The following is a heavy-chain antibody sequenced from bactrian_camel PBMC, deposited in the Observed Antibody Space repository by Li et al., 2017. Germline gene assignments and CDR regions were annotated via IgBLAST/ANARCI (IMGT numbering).Heavy chain of an antibody. D-gene: IGHD6*01. Sequence: HVQLVESGGGLVQAGGSLRLSCAASGRTYSYDCMGWFRQAPGKSREGVASIDEDGYTAYADSVKDRFAISRDNAENTLYLQMNDLKPEDTATYYCGARTPGQYGPRFPTRSLALNPASVAYWGKGTQVTVS. J-gene: IGHJ7*01. CDR1: GRTYSYDC. CDR2: IDEDGYT. V-gene: IGHV3S55*01.